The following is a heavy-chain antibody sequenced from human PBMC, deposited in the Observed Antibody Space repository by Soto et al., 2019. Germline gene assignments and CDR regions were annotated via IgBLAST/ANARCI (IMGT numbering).Heavy chain of an antibody. CDR3: ARKLTYSSGSLYFDY. D-gene: IGHD6-19*01. V-gene: IGHV4-39*01. Sequence: TLSLTCTVSGGSISSSSYYWGWIRQPPGKGLEWIGSIYYSGSTYYNPSLKSRVTISVDTSKNQFSLKLSSVTAADTAVYYCARKLTYSSGSLYFDYWGQGTLVTVSS. CDR2: IYYSGST. CDR1: GGSISSSSYY. J-gene: IGHJ4*02.